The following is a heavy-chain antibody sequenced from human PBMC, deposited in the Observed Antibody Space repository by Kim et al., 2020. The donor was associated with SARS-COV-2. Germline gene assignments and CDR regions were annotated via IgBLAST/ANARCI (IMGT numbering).Heavy chain of an antibody. D-gene: IGHD6-19*01. Sequence: SVKVSCKASGGTFSSYAISWVRQAPGQGLEWMGGIIPIFGTANYAQKFQGRVTITADESTSTAYMELSSLRSEDTAVYYCASYSSGWGENFDYWGQGTLVTVSS. V-gene: IGHV1-69*13. CDR2: IIPIFGTA. J-gene: IGHJ4*02. CDR1: GGTFSSYA. CDR3: ASYSSGWGENFDY.